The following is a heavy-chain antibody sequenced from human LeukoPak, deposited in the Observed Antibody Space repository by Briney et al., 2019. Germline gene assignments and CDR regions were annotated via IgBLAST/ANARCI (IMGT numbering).Heavy chain of an antibody. CDR1: GGSISSYY. CDR2: IYYSGST. CDR3: ARAPQRREAFDI. D-gene: IGHD6-25*01. Sequence: PSETLSLTCTVSGGSISSYYWSWIRQPPGKGREGIGYIYYSGSTNYNPSLKSRVTISVDTSKNQFSLKLSSVTAADTAVYYCARAPQRREAFDIWGQGTMVTVSS. J-gene: IGHJ3*02. V-gene: IGHV4-59*01.